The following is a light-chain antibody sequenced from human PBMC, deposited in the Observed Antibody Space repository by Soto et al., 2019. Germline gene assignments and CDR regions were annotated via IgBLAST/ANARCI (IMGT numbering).Light chain of an antibody. J-gene: IGLJ2*01. CDR3: QSYDSILSGSV. V-gene: IGLV1-40*01. CDR2: GNS. CDR1: SSNIGAGYD. Sequence: QSVLTQPPSVSGAPGQRVTISCTGSSSNIGAGYDVHWYQQLPGTAPKLLIYGNSNRPSGVPDRFSGSKSGTSASLAITGLQAEDEADYYCQSYDSILSGSVFGGGTKLTV.